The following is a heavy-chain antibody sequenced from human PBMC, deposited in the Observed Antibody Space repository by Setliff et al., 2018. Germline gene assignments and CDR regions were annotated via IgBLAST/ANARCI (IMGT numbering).Heavy chain of an antibody. V-gene: IGHV1-18*01. CDR1: GYSFLSYG. Sequence: ASVKVSCTASGYSFLSYGITWVRQAPGQGLEWMGWISAQDGNTIYAQNFQGRVTMTTDTSTSTANMELRSLRSDDTAVYYCVRAPPTVVIPPGRAFFDPWGQGTLVTVS. CDR2: ISAQDGNT. CDR3: VRAPPTVVIPPGRAFFDP. J-gene: IGHJ5*02. D-gene: IGHD2-2*01.